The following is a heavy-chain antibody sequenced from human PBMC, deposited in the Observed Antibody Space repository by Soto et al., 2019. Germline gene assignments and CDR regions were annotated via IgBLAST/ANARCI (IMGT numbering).Heavy chain of an antibody. V-gene: IGHV1-18*01. CDR1: GYTFTSYG. D-gene: IGHD3-3*01. Sequence: ASVKVSCKASGYTFTSYGISWVRQAPGQGLEWMGWISAYNGNTNYAQKLQGRVTMTTDTSTSTAYMELRSLRSDDTAVYYCARATYYDFWSGYHTGPFDYWGQGTLVTVSS. CDR3: ARATYYDFWSGYHTGPFDY. J-gene: IGHJ4*02. CDR2: ISAYNGNT.